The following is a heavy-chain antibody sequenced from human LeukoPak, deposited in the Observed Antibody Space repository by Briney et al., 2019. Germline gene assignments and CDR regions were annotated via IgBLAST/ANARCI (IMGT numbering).Heavy chain of an antibody. J-gene: IGHJ4*02. D-gene: IGHD3-10*01. Sequence: ASVKVSCKASGYTFTGYYMHWVRQAPGQGLEWMGWMNPNSGNTGYAQKFQGRVTMTRNTSISTAYMELSSLRSEDTAVYYCARSRVRGVIRPFDYWGQGTLVTVSS. V-gene: IGHV1-8*02. CDR2: MNPNSGNT. CDR1: GYTFTGYY. CDR3: ARSRVRGVIRPFDY.